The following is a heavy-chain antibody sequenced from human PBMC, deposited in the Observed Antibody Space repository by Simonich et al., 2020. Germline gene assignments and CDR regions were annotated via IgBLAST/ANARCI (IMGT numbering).Heavy chain of an antibody. J-gene: IGHJ5*02. CDR1: GGTFSSYA. CDR2: IIPSVGTA. D-gene: IGHD3-10*01. Sequence: QVQLVQSGAEVKQPGSSVKVSCKASGGTFSSYAISGGRQAPGQGLVWMGGIIPSVGTANYAQKCQGRVTITADESTSTAYMELSSLRSEDTAVYYCAREGITMVRGRWFDPWGQGTLVTVSS. CDR3: AREGITMVRGRWFDP. V-gene: IGHV1-69*13.